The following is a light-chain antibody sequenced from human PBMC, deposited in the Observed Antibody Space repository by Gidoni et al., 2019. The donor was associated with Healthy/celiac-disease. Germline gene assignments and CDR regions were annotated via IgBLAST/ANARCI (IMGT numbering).Light chain of an antibody. Sequence: DIQMTQSTSSLSASVGDRVTITCRASQGISTYLAWYQQKTVTVPKLLIYAASPLQSGVPSRFSCIGSGTDFTLTISSLQPEDVATYYCQKYNSAPLACGGGTKVEIK. CDR2: AAS. CDR1: QGISTY. J-gene: IGKJ4*01. V-gene: IGKV1-27*01. CDR3: QKYNSAPLA.